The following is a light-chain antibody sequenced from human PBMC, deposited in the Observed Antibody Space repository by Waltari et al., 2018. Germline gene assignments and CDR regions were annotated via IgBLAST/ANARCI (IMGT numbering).Light chain of an antibody. V-gene: IGLV2-14*01. CDR1: SSDVGGYHS. CDR2: EVS. CDR3: SSYTSSSTWV. J-gene: IGLJ3*02. Sequence: QSALTQPASVSGSPGQSITISCTGTSSDVGGYHSVSWYQQPPGKAPKLMIYEVSNRPSGVSNRFSGSKSGNTASLTISGLQAEDEADYYCSSYTSSSTWVFGGGTKLTVL.